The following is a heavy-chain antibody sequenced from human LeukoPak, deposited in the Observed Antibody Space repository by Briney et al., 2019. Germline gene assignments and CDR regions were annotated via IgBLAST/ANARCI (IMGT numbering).Heavy chain of an antibody. CDR1: GYNFPTHW. V-gene: IGHV5-51*01. CDR3: ARRPRECSESSCFIFDN. CDR2: IYPDDSDT. Sequence: HGESLKISCKGFGYNFPTHWIGWVRQMPGKGLEWVGIIYPDDSDTRYSPSFQGQVTISADRSISTAYLPWRRLKASDTAMYFCARRPRECSESSCFIFDNWGQGTLVTVSS. D-gene: IGHD2-2*01. J-gene: IGHJ4*02.